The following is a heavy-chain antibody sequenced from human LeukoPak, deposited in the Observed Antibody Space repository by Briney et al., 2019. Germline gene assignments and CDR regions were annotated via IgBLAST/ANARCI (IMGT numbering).Heavy chain of an antibody. V-gene: IGHV3-30*18. D-gene: IGHD2-2*01. Sequence: GRSLRLSCAASGFTFSSYGMHWVRQAPGKGLEWVAVISYDGSNKYYADSVKGRFTISRDNSKNTLYLQMNSLRAEDTAVYYCAKDLSRGYCSSTSCYNWFDPWGQGTPVTVSS. CDR1: GFTFSSYG. CDR3: AKDLSRGYCSSTSCYNWFDP. CDR2: ISYDGSNK. J-gene: IGHJ5*02.